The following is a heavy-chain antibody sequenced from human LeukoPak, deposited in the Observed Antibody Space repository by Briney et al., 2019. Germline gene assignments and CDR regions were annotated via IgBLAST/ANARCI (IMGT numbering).Heavy chain of an antibody. CDR2: ISGSGGST. V-gene: IGHV3-23*01. Sequence: AGGSLRLSCAASGFTFSSCAMTWVRQAPGKGLEWVSAISGSGGSTYYADSVKGRFTISRDNSKNTLYLQMNSLRAEDTAVYYCAKDLVVVPAAIDYFDYWGQGTLVTVSS. CDR1: GFTFSSCA. D-gene: IGHD2-2*01. CDR3: AKDLVVVPAAIDYFDY. J-gene: IGHJ4*02.